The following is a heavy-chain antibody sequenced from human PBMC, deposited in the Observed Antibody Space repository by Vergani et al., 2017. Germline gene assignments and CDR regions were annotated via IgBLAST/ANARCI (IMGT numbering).Heavy chain of an antibody. J-gene: IGHJ3*02. D-gene: IGHD3-9*01. Sequence: QVQLPESGPGLLKPSQTLSLTCIVSGGSINIGVYYWSWIRQPAGKGLEWIGRIYTSGSTNYNPSLKGRVTMSVDTSKNQFSLKLSSVTAADTAVYYCARVRGGYDVLTGYFSVDAFEIWGQGTMVTVSS. V-gene: IGHV4-61*02. CDR2: IYTSGST. CDR1: GGSINIGVYY. CDR3: ARVRGGYDVLTGYFSVDAFEI.